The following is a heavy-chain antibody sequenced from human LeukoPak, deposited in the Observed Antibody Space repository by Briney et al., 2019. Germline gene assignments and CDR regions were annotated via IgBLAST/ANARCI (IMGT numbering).Heavy chain of an antibody. Sequence: GGSLRLSCAASGFTFSSYSMNWVRQAPGKGLEWVSSISSSSSYIYYADSVKGRFTISRDNAKNSLYLQMNSLRAEDTAVYYCARDRGFGVMSYWGQGTLVTVSS. CDR3: ARDRGFGVMSY. CDR2: ISSSSSYI. V-gene: IGHV3-21*01. J-gene: IGHJ4*02. CDR1: GFTFSSYS. D-gene: IGHD3-10*01.